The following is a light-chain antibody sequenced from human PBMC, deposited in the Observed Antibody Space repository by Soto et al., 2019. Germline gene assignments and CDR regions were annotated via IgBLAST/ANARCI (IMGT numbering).Light chain of an antibody. Sequence: EIVMTQSPATLSVSPGERATLSCRASQSVSSNLAWYQQKPGQAPRLLIYGASTRATGIPARFSGSGSGTEFTLTISSLHSEDFAAYYCQQYNNWWTFGQGTEV. V-gene: IGKV3-15*01. J-gene: IGKJ1*01. CDR3: QQYNNWWT. CDR1: QSVSSN. CDR2: GAS.